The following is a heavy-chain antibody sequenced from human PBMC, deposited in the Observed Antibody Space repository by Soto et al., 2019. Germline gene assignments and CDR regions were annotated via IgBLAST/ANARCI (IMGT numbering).Heavy chain of an antibody. Sequence: SETLSLTCTVSGGSISSYYWSWIRQPPGKGLEWIGYIYYSGSTNYNPSLKSRVTISVDTSKNQFSLKLSSVTAADTAVYYCARVEEGTVTFDYWGQGTLVTVS. V-gene: IGHV4-59*01. CDR2: IYYSGST. J-gene: IGHJ4*02. CDR3: ARVEEGTVTFDY. CDR1: GGSISSYY. D-gene: IGHD4-17*01.